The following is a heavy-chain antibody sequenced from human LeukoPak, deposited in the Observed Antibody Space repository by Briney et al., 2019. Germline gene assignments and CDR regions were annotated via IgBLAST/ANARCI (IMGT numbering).Heavy chain of an antibody. CDR3: ARSPHYFYGMDV. V-gene: IGHV3-23*01. Sequence: GGSLRLSCAASGFAFSTYAMSWVRQAPGKGLEWVSSLSDTGGGTYYADSVKGRFTISRDNSKNTLYLQMNSLRAGDTAVYYCARSPHYFYGMDVWGQGTTVTVSS. J-gene: IGHJ6*02. CDR2: LSDTGGGT. CDR1: GFAFSTYA.